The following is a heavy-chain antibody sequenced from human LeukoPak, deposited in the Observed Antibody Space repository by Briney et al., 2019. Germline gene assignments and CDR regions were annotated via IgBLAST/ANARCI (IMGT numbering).Heavy chain of an antibody. J-gene: IGHJ5*02. D-gene: IGHD3-3*01. Sequence: PSETLSLTCAVYGGSFSGYYWSWLRQPPGKGLEWIGEINHSGSTNYNPSLKSRVTISVDTSKNQFSLKLSSVTAADTAVYYCARRITILGVVRLSDWFDPWGQGTLVTVSS. CDR3: ARRITILGVVRLSDWFDP. CDR2: INHSGST. CDR1: GGSFSGYY. V-gene: IGHV4-34*01.